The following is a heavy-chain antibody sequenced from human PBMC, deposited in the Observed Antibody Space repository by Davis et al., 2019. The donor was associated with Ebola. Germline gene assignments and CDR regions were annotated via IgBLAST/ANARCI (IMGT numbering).Heavy chain of an antibody. Sequence: MPGGSLRLSCAVYGGSFSGYYWSWIRQPPGKGLEWIGEINHSGSTNYNPSLKSRVTISVDTSKNQFSLKLSSVTAADTAVYYCAKDSSSFRPYGMDVWGQGTTVTVSS. V-gene: IGHV4-34*01. J-gene: IGHJ6*02. CDR3: AKDSSSFRPYGMDV. CDR1: GGSFSGYY. D-gene: IGHD6-13*01. CDR2: INHSGST.